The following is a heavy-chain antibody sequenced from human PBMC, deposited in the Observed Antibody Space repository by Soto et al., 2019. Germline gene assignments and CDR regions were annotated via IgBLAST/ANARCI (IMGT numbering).Heavy chain of an antibody. CDR2: IYYSGST. D-gene: IGHD3-10*01. Sequence: SETLSLTCTVSGGSISSYYWSWIRQPPGKGLEWIGYIYYSGSTNYNPSLKSRVTISVDTSKNQFSLKLSSVTAADTAVYYCARRRLLWFGELSPYYGMDVWGQGTTVT. CDR3: ARRRLLWFGELSPYYGMDV. J-gene: IGHJ6*02. V-gene: IGHV4-59*08. CDR1: GGSISSYY.